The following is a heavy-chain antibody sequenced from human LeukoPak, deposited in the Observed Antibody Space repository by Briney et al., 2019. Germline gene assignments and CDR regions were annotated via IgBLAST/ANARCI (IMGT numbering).Heavy chain of an antibody. CDR2: IYYSGST. D-gene: IGHD6-19*01. CDR1: TFGSYW. V-gene: IGHV4-39*01. J-gene: IGHJ4*02. CDR3: ARHRGSGWYYFDY. Sequence: TFGSYWMSWVRQPPGKGLEWIGSIYYSGSTYYNPSLKSRVTISVDTSKNQFSLKLSSVTAADTAVYYCARHRGSGWYYFDYWGQGTLVTVSS.